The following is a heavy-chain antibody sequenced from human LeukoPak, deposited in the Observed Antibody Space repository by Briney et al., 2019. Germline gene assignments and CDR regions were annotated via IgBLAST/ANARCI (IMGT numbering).Heavy chain of an antibody. V-gene: IGHV3-23*01. CDR3: AKTQTFSGYDLYYFDY. Sequence: GGSLRLSCAASGFTFSSYGMSWVRQAPGKGLEWVSSITGSGGSRYYADPVKGRFTISRDNSKNTLYLQMNSLRAEDTAVYYCAKTQTFSGYDLYYFDYWGQGTLVTVSS. D-gene: IGHD5-12*01. CDR2: ITGSGGSR. J-gene: IGHJ4*02. CDR1: GFTFSSYG.